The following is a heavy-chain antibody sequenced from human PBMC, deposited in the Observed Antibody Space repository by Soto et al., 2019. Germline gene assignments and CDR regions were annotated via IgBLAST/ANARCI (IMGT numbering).Heavy chain of an antibody. CDR2: IYYSGST. CDR1: GGSISSGGYY. CDR3: ARETIYGDASYYYYGMDV. V-gene: IGHV4-31*03. J-gene: IGHJ6*02. D-gene: IGHD4-17*01. Sequence: QVRLQESGPGLVKPSQTLSLTCTVSGGSISSGGYYWSWIRQHPGKGLEWIGYIYYSGSTYYNPSLKSRVTISVDTSKNQFSLKLSSVTAADTAVYYCARETIYGDASYYYYGMDVWGQGTTVTVSS.